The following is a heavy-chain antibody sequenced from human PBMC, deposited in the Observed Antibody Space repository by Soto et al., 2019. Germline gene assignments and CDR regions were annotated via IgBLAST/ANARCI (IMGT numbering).Heavy chain of an antibody. Sequence: ASVKVSCKASGYTFTSYGISWVRQAPGQGLEWMGWISAYNGNTNYAQKLQGRVTMTTDTSTSTAYMELRSLRSDDTAVYYCARSAALDFWSGYSYYFDYWGQGTLVTVSS. D-gene: IGHD3-3*01. CDR2: ISAYNGNT. CDR1: GYTFTSYG. J-gene: IGHJ4*02. V-gene: IGHV1-18*01. CDR3: ARSAALDFWSGYSYYFDY.